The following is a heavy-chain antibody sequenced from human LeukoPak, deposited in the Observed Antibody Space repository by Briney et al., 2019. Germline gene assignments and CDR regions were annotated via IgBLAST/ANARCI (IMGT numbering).Heavy chain of an antibody. D-gene: IGHD3-9*01. CDR2: INPNSGGT. V-gene: IGHV1-2*02. Sequence: GASVKVSCKASGCTFTGYYMHWVRQAPGQGLEWMGWINPNSGGTNYAQKFQGRVTMTRDTSISTAYMELSRLRSDDTAVYYCARDLGYDILTGYPEFDYWGQGTLVTVSS. CDR1: GCTFTGYY. J-gene: IGHJ4*02. CDR3: ARDLGYDILTGYPEFDY.